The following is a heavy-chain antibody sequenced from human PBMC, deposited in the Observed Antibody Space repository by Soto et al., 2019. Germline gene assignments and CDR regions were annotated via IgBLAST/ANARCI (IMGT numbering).Heavy chain of an antibody. CDR3: ARAFGTNGVCYYFFDY. Sequence: GGSLRLSCAVSGFTFGTYAMHWVRQAPGKGLEWVAVIYYDGSNRYYGDAVKGRFTISRDNSKSTLYLQMSSLRAEDTAVYYCARAFGTNGVCYYFFDYWGHGTLVTVSS. D-gene: IGHD2-8*01. CDR2: IYYDGSNR. V-gene: IGHV3-33*01. CDR1: GFTFGTYA. J-gene: IGHJ4*01.